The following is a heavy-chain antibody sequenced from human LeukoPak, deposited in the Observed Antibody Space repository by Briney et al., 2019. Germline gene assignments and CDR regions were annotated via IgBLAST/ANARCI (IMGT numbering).Heavy chain of an antibody. V-gene: IGHV3-53*05. Sequence: GGSLRLSCAASGFTVSSNYMSWVRQAPGKGLEWVSVIYSGGSTYYADSVKGRFTISRDNAKNSLYLQMNSLRAEDMALYYCAKARHYDSSGYFDYWGQGTLVTVSS. CDR1: GFTVSSNY. CDR3: AKARHYDSSGYFDY. D-gene: IGHD3-22*01. J-gene: IGHJ4*02. CDR2: IYSGGST.